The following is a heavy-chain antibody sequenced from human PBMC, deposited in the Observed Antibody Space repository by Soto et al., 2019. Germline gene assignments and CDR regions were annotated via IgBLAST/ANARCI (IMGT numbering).Heavy chain of an antibody. D-gene: IGHD3-10*01. CDR2: INHSGST. J-gene: IGHJ4*02. CDR1: GGSFSGYY. Sequence: LSLTCAVYGGSFSGYYWSWIRQPPGKGLEWIGEINHSGSTNYNPSLKSRVTISVDTSKNQFSLKLSSVTAADTAVYYCAMVRGVRNDYWGQGTLVTVSS. V-gene: IGHV4-34*01. CDR3: AMVRGVRNDY.